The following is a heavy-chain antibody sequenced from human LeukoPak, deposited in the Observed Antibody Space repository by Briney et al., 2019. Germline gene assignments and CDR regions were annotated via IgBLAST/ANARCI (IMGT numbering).Heavy chain of an antibody. CDR1: GFTFTSYA. CDR3: AKADILTGPYYFDY. D-gene: IGHD3-9*01. J-gene: IGHJ4*02. V-gene: IGHV3-30*04. Sequence: GGSLRLSCAASGFTFTSYAMHWVRQAPGKGLEWLAVMSSDGSDKYYADSVKGRFTISRDNFKNTLYLQMNSLTAEDTAVYFCAKADILTGPYYFDYWGQGTLVTVSS. CDR2: MSSDGSDK.